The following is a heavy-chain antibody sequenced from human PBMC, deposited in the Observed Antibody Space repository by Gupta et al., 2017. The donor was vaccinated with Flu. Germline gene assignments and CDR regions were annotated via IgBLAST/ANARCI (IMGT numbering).Heavy chain of an antibody. V-gene: IGHV3-23*01. CDR2: IRGNADTT. J-gene: IGHJ3*01. CDR3: AKDQFMAYFESSGDSFDV. CDR1: GFSFSTYG. D-gene: IGHD3-9*01. Sequence: EEQLLESGGGLVQPGGSLRLSCVASGFSFSTYGMSWVRQAPGKGLEWVSIIRGNADTTHYADSVKGRFTISRDNSKNTLYLQMNSLRADDTAVYYCAKDQFMAYFESSGDSFDVWGQGTMVVVSS.